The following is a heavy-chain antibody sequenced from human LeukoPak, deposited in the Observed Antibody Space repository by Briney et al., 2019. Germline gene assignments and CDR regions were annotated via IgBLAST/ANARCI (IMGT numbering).Heavy chain of an antibody. CDR1: GFTFSSYA. J-gene: IGHJ4*02. D-gene: IGHD6-19*01. CDR2: ISGSGGST. V-gene: IGHV3-23*01. Sequence: GGSLRLSCAASGFTFSSYAMSWVRQAPGKGLEWVSAISGSGGSTYYADSVKGRFTISRDNSKNTLYLRTNSLRAEDTAVYYCAKEPPYIAVAGTCFDYWGQGTLVTVSS. CDR3: AKEPPYIAVAGTCFDY.